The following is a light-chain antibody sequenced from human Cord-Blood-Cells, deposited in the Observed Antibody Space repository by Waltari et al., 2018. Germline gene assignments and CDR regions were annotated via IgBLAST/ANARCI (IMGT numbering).Light chain of an antibody. J-gene: IGLJ1*01. V-gene: IGLV1-44*01. CDR3: AAWDDSLNGYV. CDR2: SNN. CDR1: SSNIGSNT. Sequence: QSVLTQPPSASGTPGQRVTISCSGSSSNIGSNTVNWYQQLPGTAPHLLIYSNNQRPSGVPDRFSGSKSGTSASLAISGLQSEDEADYYCAAWDDSLNGYVFGTGTKVTVL.